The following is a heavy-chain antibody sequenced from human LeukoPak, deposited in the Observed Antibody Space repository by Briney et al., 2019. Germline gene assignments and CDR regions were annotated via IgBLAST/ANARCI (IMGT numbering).Heavy chain of an antibody. J-gene: IGHJ3*02. CDR3: ARYYFDNSGFDAFDI. Sequence: SETLSLTCTVSGGFISSQYWSWIRQPPGEGLEWIGYMHNSGSTNFNPSLKSRVSISLDTSKNQFSLKLNSVTGADTAVYYCARYYFDNSGFDAFDIWGQGTMVTVSS. CDR2: MHNSGST. CDR1: GGFISSQY. D-gene: IGHD3-22*01. V-gene: IGHV4-59*11.